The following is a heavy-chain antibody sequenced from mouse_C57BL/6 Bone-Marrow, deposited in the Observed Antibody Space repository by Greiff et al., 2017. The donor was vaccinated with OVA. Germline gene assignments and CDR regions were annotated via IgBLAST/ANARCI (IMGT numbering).Heavy chain of an antibody. CDR1: GFTFSDYY. Sequence: EVQRVESGGGLVQPGGSLKLSCAASGFTFSDYYMYWVRQTPEKRLEWVAYISNGGGSTYYPDTVKGRFTISRDNAKNTLSLQMSRLKSDDTAMYYCARHEGGYFDVWGTGTPVTVSS. J-gene: IGHJ1*03. CDR3: ARHEGGYFDV. CDR2: ISNGGGST. V-gene: IGHV5-12*01.